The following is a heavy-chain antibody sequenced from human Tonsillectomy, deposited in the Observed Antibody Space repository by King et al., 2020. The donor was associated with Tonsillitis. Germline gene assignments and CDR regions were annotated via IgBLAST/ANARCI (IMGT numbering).Heavy chain of an antibody. CDR1: GGSISSSSYY. CDR2: IYYSGST. V-gene: IGHV4-39*01. CDR3: AYHIVVVVAATRFGYFDY. J-gene: IGHJ4*02. Sequence: QLQESGPGLVKPSETLSLTCTVSGGSISSSSYYWGWIRQPPGKGLEWIGSIYYSGSTYYNPSLKSRVTISVDTSKNQFSLKLSSVTAADTAVYYCAYHIVVVVAATRFGYFDYWGQGTLVTVSS. D-gene: IGHD2-15*01.